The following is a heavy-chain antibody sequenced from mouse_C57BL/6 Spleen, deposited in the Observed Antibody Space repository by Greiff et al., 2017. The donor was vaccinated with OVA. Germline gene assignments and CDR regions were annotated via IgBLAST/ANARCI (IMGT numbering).Heavy chain of an antibody. J-gene: IGHJ2*01. CDR2: IDPETGGT. Sequence: VKLMESGAELVRPGASVTLSCKASGYTFTDYEMHWVKQTPVHGLEWIGAIDPETGGTAYNQKFKGKAILTADKSSSTAYMELRSLTSEDSAVYYCTRSTTVNFDYWGQGTTLTVSS. D-gene: IGHD1-1*01. V-gene: IGHV1-15*01. CDR3: TRSTTVNFDY. CDR1: GYTFTDYE.